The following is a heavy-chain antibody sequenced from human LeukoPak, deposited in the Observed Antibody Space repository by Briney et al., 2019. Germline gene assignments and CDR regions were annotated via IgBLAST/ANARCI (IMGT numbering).Heavy chain of an antibody. CDR2: IYTSGST. J-gene: IGHJ4*02. Sequence: SETLSLTCTVSGGSISSYYWSWIRQPPGKGLEWIGYIYTSGSTNYNPSLKSRVTISVDTSKNQFSLKLSSVTAADTAVYYCARATYYYDSSGSFFFPFDYWGQGTLVTVSS. V-gene: IGHV4-4*09. D-gene: IGHD3-22*01. CDR1: GGSISSYY. CDR3: ARATYYYDSSGSFFFPFDY.